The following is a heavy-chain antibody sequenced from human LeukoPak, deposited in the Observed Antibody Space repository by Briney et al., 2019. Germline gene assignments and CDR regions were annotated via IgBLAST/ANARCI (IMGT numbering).Heavy chain of an antibody. V-gene: IGHV1-46*01. CDR1: GYSFTNYY. CDR3: VRDFLGYSYGYSTKFDP. J-gene: IGHJ5*02. Sequence: ASVTVSCKASGYSFTNYYVHWVRQAPGQGLEWVGIINPRTGSTTYAQKVQGRVIVTRDTSTSTVYMELSSLRSEDTAVYYCVRDFLGYSYGYSTKFDPWGQGTLVTVSS. CDR2: INPRTGST. D-gene: IGHD5-18*01.